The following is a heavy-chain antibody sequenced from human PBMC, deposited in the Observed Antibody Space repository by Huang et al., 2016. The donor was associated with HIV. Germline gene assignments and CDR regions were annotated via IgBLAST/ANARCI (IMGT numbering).Heavy chain of an antibody. Sequence: QVQLQQWGAGLLKPSETLSLTCAVYGVSFSGYYWSWIRQPPGKGLEWIGESKESGSTNYNPSLKSRVTVSVDTSKNQFALRLSSVTAADTAVYYCARDGPERSSGNYGASDYWGQGTLVTVSS. J-gene: IGHJ4*02. CDR1: GVSFSGYY. CDR3: ARDGPERSSGNYGASDY. V-gene: IGHV4-34*01. D-gene: IGHD1-26*01. CDR2: SKESGST.